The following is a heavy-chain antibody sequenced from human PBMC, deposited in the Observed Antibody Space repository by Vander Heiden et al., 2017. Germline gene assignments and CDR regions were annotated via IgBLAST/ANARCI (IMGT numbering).Heavy chain of an antibody. CDR2: IRGGGGDS. V-gene: IGHV3-23*01. J-gene: IGHJ4*02. CDR3: AKDPDSGSQGYFDY. CDR1: GFTFVSYA. D-gene: IGHD1-26*01. Sequence: EVQLLESGGGLVQPGGCLRLSCAASGFTFVSYAMSWVRQAPGKGLEWVSAIRGGGGDSFYADSVKGRFTISRDNFKNTLYLQMNSLRADDTAVYYCAKDPDSGSQGYFDYWGQGALVTVSA.